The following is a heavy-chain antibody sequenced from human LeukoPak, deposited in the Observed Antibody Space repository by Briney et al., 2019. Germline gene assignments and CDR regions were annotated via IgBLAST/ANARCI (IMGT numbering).Heavy chain of an antibody. Sequence: PGGSLRPSCAASGFTFSSYSMNWVRQAPGKGLEWVSSISSSSSYIYYADSVKGRFTISRDNAKNSLYLQMNSLRAEDTAVYYCARGYCSGGSCYSAGEFDYWGQGTLVTVSS. D-gene: IGHD2-15*01. J-gene: IGHJ4*02. V-gene: IGHV3-21*01. CDR2: ISSSSSYI. CDR3: ARGYCSGGSCYSAGEFDY. CDR1: GFTFSSYS.